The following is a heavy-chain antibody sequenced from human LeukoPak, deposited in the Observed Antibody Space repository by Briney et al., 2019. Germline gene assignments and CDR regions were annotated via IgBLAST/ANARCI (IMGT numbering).Heavy chain of an antibody. V-gene: IGHV4-39*01. CDR2: VDYSGGI. J-gene: IGHJ4*02. CDR3: ARRGGSGSRGDYYFDY. D-gene: IGHD3-10*01. CDR1: GGSISSSNSF. Sequence: SETLSLTCTVSGGSISSSNSFWGWIRQPPGQGLEWIASVDYSGGIYHNPSLNSRVTLSVDTSKSQFSLRLNAVTAADTAVYYCARRGGSGSRGDYYFDYWGQGTLVAVSS.